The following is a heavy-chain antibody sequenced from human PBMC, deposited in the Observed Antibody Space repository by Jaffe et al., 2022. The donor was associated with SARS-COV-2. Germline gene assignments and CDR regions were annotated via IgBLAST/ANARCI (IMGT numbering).Heavy chain of an antibody. CDR3: ARGGHYDILTGYYYYGMDV. D-gene: IGHD3-9*01. CDR1: GYTFTSYY. CDR2: INPSGGST. Sequence: QVQLVQSGAEVKKPGASVKVSCKASGYTFTSYYMHWVRQAPGQGLEWMGIINPSGGSTSYAQKFQGRVTMTRDTSTSTVYMELSSLRSEDTAVYYCARGGHYDILTGYYYYGMDVWGQGTTVTVSS. V-gene: IGHV1-46*01. J-gene: IGHJ6*02.